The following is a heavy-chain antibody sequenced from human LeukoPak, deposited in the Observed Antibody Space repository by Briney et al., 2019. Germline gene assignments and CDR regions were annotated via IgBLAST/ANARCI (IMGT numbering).Heavy chain of an antibody. CDR3: ARGGWIVGATELNYFDY. J-gene: IGHJ4*02. D-gene: IGHD1-26*01. Sequence: SGTLSLTCVVSGGSISSGFWWSWVRPPPGKGLEWIGEIHHSGSTNYNPSLKSRVTISVDTSKNKFSLKLSSVTAADTAVYYCARGGWIVGATELNYFDYWGQGTLVTVSS. CDR2: IHHSGST. CDR1: GGSISSGFW. V-gene: IGHV4-4*02.